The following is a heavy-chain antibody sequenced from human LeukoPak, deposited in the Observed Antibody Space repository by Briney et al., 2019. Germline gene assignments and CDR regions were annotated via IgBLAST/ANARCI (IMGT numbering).Heavy chain of an antibody. D-gene: IGHD5-18*01. CDR3: ARGPVDTAMAPFLATFDY. CDR1: GFTFSSYA. V-gene: IGHV3-30-3*01. Sequence: GRSLRLSCAASGFTFSSYAMHWVRQAPGKGLEWVAVISYDGSNKYYADSVKGRFTISRDNSKNTLYLLMNSLRAEDTAVYYCARGPVDTAMAPFLATFDYWGQGTLVTVSS. CDR2: ISYDGSNK. J-gene: IGHJ4*02.